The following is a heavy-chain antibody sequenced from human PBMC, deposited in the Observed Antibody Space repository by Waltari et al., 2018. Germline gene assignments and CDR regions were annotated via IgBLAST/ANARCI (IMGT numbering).Heavy chain of an antibody. CDR3: ARVWFHSGLDY. Sequence: QVQLVQSGAEVKKPGASVKVSCKDSGYSFTNYMHWVRQAPGQGLEWMGWINPNSGGTQYAQRFQGRVTMTRDTAITTVFMELSGLRDDDTAVYYCARVWFHSGLDYWGQGTLVTVSS. CDR2: INPNSGGT. V-gene: IGHV1-2*02. CDR1: GYSFTNY. J-gene: IGHJ4*02. D-gene: IGHD6-19*01.